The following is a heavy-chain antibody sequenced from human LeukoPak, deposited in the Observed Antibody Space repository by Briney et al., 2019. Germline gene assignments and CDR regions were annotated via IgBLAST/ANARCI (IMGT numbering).Heavy chain of an antibody. J-gene: IGHJ3*02. CDR1: GGSISSSSYY. CDR3: ARDRNPSGSYWDAFDI. Sequence: PSETLSLTCTVSGGSISSSSYYWGWIRQPPGKGLEWIGSIYYSGSTYYNPSLKSRVTISVDTSKNQFSLKLSSVTAADTAVYYCARDRNPSGSYWDAFDIWGQGTMVTVSS. V-gene: IGHV4-39*07. CDR2: IYYSGST. D-gene: IGHD1-26*01.